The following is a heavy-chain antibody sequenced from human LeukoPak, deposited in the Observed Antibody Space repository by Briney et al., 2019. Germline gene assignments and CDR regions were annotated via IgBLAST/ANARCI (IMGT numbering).Heavy chain of an antibody. V-gene: IGHV1-69*06. J-gene: IGHJ4*02. D-gene: IGHD2-2*01. CDR1: GGTFSSYA. Sequence: SVKVSCKASGGTFSSYAISWVRQAPGQGLEWMGGIIPISGTANYAQKFQGRVTITADKSTSTAYMELSSLRSEDTAVYYCARVQLGYCSSTSCYGYDYWGQGTLVTVSS. CDR3: ARVQLGYCSSTSCYGYDY. CDR2: IIPISGTA.